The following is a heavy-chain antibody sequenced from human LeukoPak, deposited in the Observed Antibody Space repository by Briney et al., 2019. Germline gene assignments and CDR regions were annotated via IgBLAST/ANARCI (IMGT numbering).Heavy chain of an antibody. Sequence: HAGGTLRLSCATSGFTFSSYGMNWVRQAPGKGLEWVSGISGSGSLTYYTDSAKGRFTISRDNSKNTLYLQMNSLRAEDTAVYYCAKERGQQLEQADYWGQGTLVTVSS. CDR2: ISGSGSLT. V-gene: IGHV3-23*01. CDR3: AKERGQQLEQADY. CDR1: GFTFSSYG. D-gene: IGHD6-13*01. J-gene: IGHJ4*02.